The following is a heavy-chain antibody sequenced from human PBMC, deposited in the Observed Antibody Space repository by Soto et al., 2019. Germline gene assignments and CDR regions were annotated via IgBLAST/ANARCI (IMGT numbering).Heavy chain of an antibody. V-gene: IGHV3-43*02. J-gene: IGHJ6*02. CDR1: GFTFDDYA. CDR2: LSGDGGST. Sequence: GGSLRLSCAASGFTFDDYAMHWVRQAPGKGLEWVSLLSGDGGSTYYADSVKGRFTISRENSKISLYLQMNSLRTEDTAVYYCAKDIRNNAVTSAGRWYGMDVWGQGTTVTVSS. CDR3: AKDIRNNAVTSAGRWYGMDV. D-gene: IGHD4-17*01.